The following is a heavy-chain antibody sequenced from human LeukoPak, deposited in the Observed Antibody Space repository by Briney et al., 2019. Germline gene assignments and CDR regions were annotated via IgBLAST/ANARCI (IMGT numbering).Heavy chain of an antibody. J-gene: IGHJ4*02. V-gene: IGHV3-48*01. D-gene: IGHD5-24*01. CDR3: AKGVKRWLQESYFDY. CDR1: GFTFSSYS. CDR2: ISSSSSTI. Sequence: GGSLRLSCAASGFTFSSYSMNWVRQAPGKGLEWVSYISSSSSTIYYADSVKGRFTISRDNAKNSLYLQMNSLRAEDTAVYYCAKGVKRWLQESYFDYWGQGTLVTVSS.